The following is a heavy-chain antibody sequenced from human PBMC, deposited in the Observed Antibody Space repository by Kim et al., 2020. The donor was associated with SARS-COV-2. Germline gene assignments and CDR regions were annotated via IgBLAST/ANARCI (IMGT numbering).Heavy chain of an antibody. CDR1: GFSFSLHA. Sequence: GGSLRLLCAASGFSFSLHAVIWVRQAPGKGLEWLSYSSASGDFTTYADSVKGRISFARDNSKDTLFLQLNDLRVEDTAVYYCAKDMGVGGIGATPDLWG. J-gene: IGHJ5*02. CDR2: SSASGDFT. D-gene: IGHD6-13*01. V-gene: IGHV3-23*01. CDR3: AKDMGVGGIGATPDL.